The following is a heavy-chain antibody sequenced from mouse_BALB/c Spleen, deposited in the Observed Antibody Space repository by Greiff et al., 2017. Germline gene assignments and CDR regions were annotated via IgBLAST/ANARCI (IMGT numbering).Heavy chain of an antibody. CDR1: GYSITSDYS. D-gene: IGHD1-1*01. Sequence: EVQLVESGPGLVKPSQSLSLTCTVTGYSITSDYSWNWIRQFPGNKLEWMGYISYSGSTSYNPSLKSRISITRDTSKNQFFLQLNSVTTEDTATYYCARGHYYGSSYDYFDYWGQGTTLTVSS. CDR3: ARGHYYGSSYDYFDY. J-gene: IGHJ2*01. CDR2: ISYSGST. V-gene: IGHV3-2*02.